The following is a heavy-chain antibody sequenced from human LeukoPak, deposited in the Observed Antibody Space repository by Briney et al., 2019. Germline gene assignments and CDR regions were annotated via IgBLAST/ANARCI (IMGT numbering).Heavy chain of an antibody. CDR1: GGSISRYY. D-gene: IGHD3-9*01. V-gene: IGHV4-4*07. J-gene: IGHJ5*02. CDR2: IYTSGST. Sequence: PSETLSLTCTVSGGSISRYYWSWIRQPAGKGLEWIGRIYTSGSTNYNPSLKSRVTMSADTSKNQFSLKLSSVTAADTAVYYCASLYYDILTGYVNWFDPWGQGTLVTVSS. CDR3: ASLYYDILTGYVNWFDP.